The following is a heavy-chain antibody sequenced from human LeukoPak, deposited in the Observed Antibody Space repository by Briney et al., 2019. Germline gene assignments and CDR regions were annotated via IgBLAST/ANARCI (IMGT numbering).Heavy chain of an antibody. CDR2: IKQDGSDK. CDR1: GFTFGKYI. Sequence: GGSLRLSCTTSGFTFGKYIMTWVRQAPGEGLEWVANIKQDGSDKYYVDSVKGRFTISRDNAKNSLYLQMNSLRAEDTAVYYCARDYYYYMDVWGNGTTVTVSS. J-gene: IGHJ6*03. CDR3: ARDYYYYMDV. V-gene: IGHV3-7*01.